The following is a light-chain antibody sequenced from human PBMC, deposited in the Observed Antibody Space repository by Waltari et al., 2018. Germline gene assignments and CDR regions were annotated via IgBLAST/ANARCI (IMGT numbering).Light chain of an antibody. J-gene: IGLJ2*01. CDR1: SNDVGGYNS. Sequence: QSALTQPASVSGSHGQSVPIFSPGTSNDVGGYNSVSWYQEHPGQAPRVIIYDVSDRPSGVSDRFSGSKSGNTASLTISGLQAEDEADYYCSSQSSNDVVLFGGGTKLTVL. V-gene: IGLV2-14*01. CDR3: SSQSSNDVVL. CDR2: DVS.